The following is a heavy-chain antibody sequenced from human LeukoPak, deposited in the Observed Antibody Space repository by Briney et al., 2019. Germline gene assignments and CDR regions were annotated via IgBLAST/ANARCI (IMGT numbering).Heavy chain of an antibody. CDR1: GFIFSSHG. D-gene: IGHD6-13*01. V-gene: IGHV3-23*01. Sequence: GGSLRLSCVASGFIFSSHGMSWVRQAPGKGLVWVSRINSDGSSTSYADSVKGRFTISRDNSKNTLYLQMNSLRAEDTAIYYCAKELAATGSYYFDYWGQGTLVTVSS. CDR2: INSDGSST. J-gene: IGHJ4*02. CDR3: AKELAATGSYYFDY.